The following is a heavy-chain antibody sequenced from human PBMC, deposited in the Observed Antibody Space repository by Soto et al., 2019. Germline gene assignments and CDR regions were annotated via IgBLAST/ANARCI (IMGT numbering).Heavy chain of an antibody. V-gene: IGHV3-23*01. CDR1: GITFSNYA. D-gene: IGHD3-10*01. J-gene: IGHJ6*02. CDR2: ITGSGRNT. CDR3: ARLGGSGSYYGMDV. Sequence: EVQLLESGGGLVQPGGSLRLSCAASGITFSNYAMTWVRQAPGRGLEWVSTITGSGRNTYYADSVKGRFTMTRDNSKNTLFLQMNSLRAEDTAIYYCARLGGSGSYYGMDVWGQGTTVTVSS.